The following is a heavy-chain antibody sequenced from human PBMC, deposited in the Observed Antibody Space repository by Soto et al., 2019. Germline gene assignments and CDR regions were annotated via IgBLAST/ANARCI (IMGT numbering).Heavy chain of an antibody. CDR3: AKGDYRTYYYYGMDV. CDR1: GFTFSPYS. Sequence: GSLRLSCVGSGFTFSPYSINWVRQAPGKGLEWVSSISSRSDIYYADSVKGRFTISRDNSKNTLYLQMNSLRAEDTAVYYCAKGDYRTYYYYGMDVWGQGTTVTVS. D-gene: IGHD4-17*01. V-gene: IGHV3-21*01. CDR2: ISSRSDI. J-gene: IGHJ6*02.